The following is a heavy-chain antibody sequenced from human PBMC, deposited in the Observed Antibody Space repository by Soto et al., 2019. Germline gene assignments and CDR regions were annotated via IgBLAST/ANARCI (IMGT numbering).Heavy chain of an antibody. Sequence: SGPALVNRTETLTLTCTVSGFSLSNARMGVSWIRQPPGKALEWLAHIFSNDEKSYSTSLKSRLTISKDTSKSQVVLTMTNMDPVDTATYYCARFTVVSGCVDYWGQGTLVTVSS. CDR2: IFSNDEK. CDR1: GFSLSNARMG. J-gene: IGHJ4*02. CDR3: ARFTVVSGCVDY. V-gene: IGHV2-26*01. D-gene: IGHD2-15*01.